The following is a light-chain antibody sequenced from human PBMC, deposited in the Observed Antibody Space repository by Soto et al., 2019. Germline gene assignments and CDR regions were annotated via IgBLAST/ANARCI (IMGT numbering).Light chain of an antibody. V-gene: IGKV3-20*01. Sequence: MVLTQAPGTLSFSPGESATLSCLASQRVSGSYLAWYQQNPGQAHRLLIYGASSRATGIPDRFSGSGSVADFALTISRLELEDFGVYYCQQYGGSPFTFGTGTTVDIK. J-gene: IGKJ3*01. CDR3: QQYGGSPFT. CDR1: QRVSGSY. CDR2: GAS.